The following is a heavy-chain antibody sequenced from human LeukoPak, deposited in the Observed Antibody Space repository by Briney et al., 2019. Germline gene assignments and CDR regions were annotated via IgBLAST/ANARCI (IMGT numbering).Heavy chain of an antibody. D-gene: IGHD6-19*01. V-gene: IGHV4-39*01. CDR1: GGSISPSTDS. J-gene: IGHJ4*02. CDR2: IYCSGST. Sequence: PSETLCLTCTVSGGSISPSTDSWGWLRQPPGKGLVRTERIYCSGSTYYNPILKSRVTISVDTSKTQFSLKLHTVTAADTAVYYCARQGGNRLQGTKYSSGFDFWGQGTLVTVSS. CDR3: ARQGGNRLQGTKYSSGFDF.